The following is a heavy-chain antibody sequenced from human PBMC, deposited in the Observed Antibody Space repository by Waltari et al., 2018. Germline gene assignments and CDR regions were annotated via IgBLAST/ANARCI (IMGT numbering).Heavy chain of an antibody. D-gene: IGHD4-17*01. CDR3: ARCLVGGDYYYYYYMDV. Sequence: QVQLQESGPGLVKPSETLSLTCAVPGYSISSGYYWGWIRHPPGKGLEWIGSIYHSGSTYYNPSLKSRVTISVDTSKNQFSLKLSSVTAADTAVYYCARCLVGGDYYYYYYMDVWGKGTTVTVSS. V-gene: IGHV4-38-2*01. CDR1: GYSISSGYY. CDR2: IYHSGST. J-gene: IGHJ6*03.